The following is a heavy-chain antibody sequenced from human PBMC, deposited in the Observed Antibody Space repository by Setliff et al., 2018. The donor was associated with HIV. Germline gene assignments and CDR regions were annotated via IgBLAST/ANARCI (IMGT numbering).Heavy chain of an antibody. D-gene: IGHD3-10*01. J-gene: IGHJ4*02. CDR2: INPADSDI. CDR1: GYIFRNHW. V-gene: IGHV5-51*01. CDR3: GIRYYYDSGSNNPFDF. Sequence: GESLKISCKGSGYIFRNHWIGWVRQMPGKGLEWMGVINPADSDIRYRPSFQGQVTISADQSITTAYLQWRSLKTSDTAMYYCGIRYYYDSGSNNPFDFWGQGTLVTVSS.